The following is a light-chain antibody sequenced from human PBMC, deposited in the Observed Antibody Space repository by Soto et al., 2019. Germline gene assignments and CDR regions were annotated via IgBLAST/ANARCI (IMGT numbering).Light chain of an antibody. CDR1: QSVSSSY. CDR2: GAS. CDR3: QQYGSSPPWT. V-gene: IGKV3-20*01. J-gene: IGKJ1*01. Sequence: EIVLTQSPGTLSLSPGERATLSCRASQSVSSSYLAWYQQKPGQAPRLLIYGASSRATGMPDRFSDSGSGTDFTLTISKLEPEDFSVYYCQQYGSSPPWTFGQGTKVEIK.